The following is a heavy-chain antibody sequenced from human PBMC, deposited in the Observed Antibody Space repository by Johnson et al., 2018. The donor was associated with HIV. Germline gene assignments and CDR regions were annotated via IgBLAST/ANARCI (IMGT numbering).Heavy chain of an antibody. V-gene: IGHV3-20*04. CDR2: INWYAGST. D-gene: IGHD1-26*01. CDR3: AKAVGGYAFDI. CDR1: GFTFDDYG. Sequence: VQLVESGGGVVRPGGSLRLSCAASGFTFDDYGMSWVRQAPGKGLEWVSGINWYAGSTGYAAAVKGRFTISRDNAKNSLYLQMNSLRVEDTAVYYCAKAVGGYAFDIWGQGTMVTVSS. J-gene: IGHJ3*02.